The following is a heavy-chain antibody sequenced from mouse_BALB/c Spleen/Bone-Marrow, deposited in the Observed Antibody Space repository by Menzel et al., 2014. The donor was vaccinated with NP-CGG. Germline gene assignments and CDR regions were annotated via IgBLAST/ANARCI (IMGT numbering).Heavy chain of an antibody. CDR3: ARKDYGRRGGYFDV. CDR1: GFSLTSYG. Sequence: VKLMESGPGLVAPSQSLSITCTVSGFSLTSYGVHWVRQPPGKGPEWLGLIWAGGSTNYNSALMSRLSISKDNSKSQVFLKMNSLQTDDTAMYYWARKDYGRRGGYFDVWGAGTTVTVSS. D-gene: IGHD1-1*01. CDR2: IWAGGST. V-gene: IGHV2-9*02. J-gene: IGHJ1*01.